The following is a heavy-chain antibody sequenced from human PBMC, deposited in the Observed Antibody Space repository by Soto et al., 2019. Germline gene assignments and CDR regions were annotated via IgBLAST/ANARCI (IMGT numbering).Heavy chain of an antibody. CDR2: IIPISGTA. CDR3: TNHQLQEDYFDY. J-gene: IGHJ4*02. CDR1: GYTFTGYY. Sequence: GASVKVSCKASGYTFTGYYLHWVRQAPGQGLEWMGGIIPISGTANYAQKFQGRVTITADESTSTAYMELSSLRSEDTAVYYCTNHQLQEDYFDYWGRGTLVTVSS. V-gene: IGHV1-69*13. D-gene: IGHD1-7*01.